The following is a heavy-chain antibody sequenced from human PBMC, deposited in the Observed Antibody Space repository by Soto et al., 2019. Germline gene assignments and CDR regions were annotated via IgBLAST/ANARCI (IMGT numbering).Heavy chain of an antibody. Sequence: SVKVSCKASGGTFSSYAISWVRQAPGQGLEWMGGIIPIFGTANYAQKFQGRVTITADESTSTAYMELSSLRSEDTAVYYCAGFGQTLDCSSTSCYYYYYGMDVWGQGTTVTFSS. CDR1: GGTFSSYA. J-gene: IGHJ6*02. V-gene: IGHV1-69*13. CDR3: AGFGQTLDCSSTSCYYYYYGMDV. CDR2: IIPIFGTA. D-gene: IGHD2-2*01.